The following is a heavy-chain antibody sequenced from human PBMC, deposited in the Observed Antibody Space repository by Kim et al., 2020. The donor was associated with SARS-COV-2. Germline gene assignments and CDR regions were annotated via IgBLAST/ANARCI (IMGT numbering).Heavy chain of an antibody. D-gene: IGHD2-2*01. V-gene: IGHV3-64*03. Sequence: ESLKGRVTISRDNSKNTLHLEMTSLKLEDTALYYCAGETFTSNWGVPGSWGQGTQVTVSS. CDR3: AGETFTSNWGVPGS. J-gene: IGHJ5*02.